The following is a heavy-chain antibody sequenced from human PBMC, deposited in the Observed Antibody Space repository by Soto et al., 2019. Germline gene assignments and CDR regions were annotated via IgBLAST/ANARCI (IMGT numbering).Heavy chain of an antibody. CDR3: ARRATISAGYCDL. V-gene: IGHV3-7*01. Sequence: PGGSLRLSCAASGFTFSTDWMSRVRQAPGKGLEWVANIKQDGSEKNDEVFEKGRLDISSDNANKSLYLQMNILSDADTTVYYCARRATISAGYCDLWGRATLVTFSS. CDR2: IKQDGSEK. D-gene: IGHD1-26*01. J-gene: IGHJ2*01. CDR1: GFTFSTDW.